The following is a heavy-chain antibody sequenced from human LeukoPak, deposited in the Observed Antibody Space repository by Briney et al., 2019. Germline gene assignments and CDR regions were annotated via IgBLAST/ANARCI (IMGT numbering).Heavy chain of an antibody. CDR1: GFTFSSYG. V-gene: IGHV3-30*02. D-gene: IGHD3-22*01. J-gene: IGHJ6*02. CDR2: IRFDGSNK. Sequence: QPGGSLRLSCAASGFTFSSYGMHWVRQAPGKGLGVVAFIRFDGSNKYYADSVKGRFTISRDNSKNTLYLQMNSLRAEDTAVYYGVKDFITMIGVALLGMDGRGQGTNVTVSS. CDR3: VKDFITMIGVALLGMDG.